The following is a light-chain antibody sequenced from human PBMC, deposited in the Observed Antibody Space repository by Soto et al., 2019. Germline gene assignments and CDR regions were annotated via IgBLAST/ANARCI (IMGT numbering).Light chain of an antibody. J-gene: IGLJ3*02. CDR3: QSYDTSLSVPV. CDR2: GKD. Sequence: QSVLTQPPSVSGAPGQRVTLSCTGSSSNIGAGYHVHWYQQLPGKAPKFIISGKDDRPSGVPDRFTGSKSGTSAFLAITGLQAEDEADYYCQSYDTSLSVPVFGGGTKLTVL. V-gene: IGLV1-40*01. CDR1: SSNIGAGYH.